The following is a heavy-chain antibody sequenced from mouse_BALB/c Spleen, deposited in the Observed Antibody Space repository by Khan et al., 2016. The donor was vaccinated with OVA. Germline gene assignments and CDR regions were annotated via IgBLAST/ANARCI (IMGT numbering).Heavy chain of an antibody. D-gene: IGHD2-1*01. CDR1: GYTFTRYW. J-gene: IGHJ2*01. V-gene: IGHV1-87*01. CDR2: IYPGDGDT. Sequence: QVQLQPSGAELARPGASVKLSCKASGYTFTRYWMQWVKQRPGQGLEWIGAIYPGDGDTKYTQKFKGKATLTADKSSSTAYMELSSLASEDSAVYYCASHYGSYFDYWGQGTTLTVSS. CDR3: ASHYGSYFDY.